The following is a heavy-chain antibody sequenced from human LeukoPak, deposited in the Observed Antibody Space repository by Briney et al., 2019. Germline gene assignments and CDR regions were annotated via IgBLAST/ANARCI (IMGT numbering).Heavy chain of an antibody. CDR3: AREGKGEQAGLFDY. CDR2: THYRSKWNN. J-gene: IGHJ4*02. CDR1: GDRVSSKSAG. D-gene: IGHD3-16*01. Sequence: SQTLSLTCAISGDRVSSKSAGWTWIRQSPSRGLEWLGRTHYRSKWNNDYAASVESRISINADISKNQFSLHLNSVTLEDTAVYYCAREGKGEQAGLFDYWGQGTLVTVSS. V-gene: IGHV6-1*01.